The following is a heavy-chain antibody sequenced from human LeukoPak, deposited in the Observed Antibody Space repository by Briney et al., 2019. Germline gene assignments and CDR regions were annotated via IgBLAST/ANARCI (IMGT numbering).Heavy chain of an antibody. CDR2: IYYSGST. Sequence: SETLSLTCTVSGGSISSYYWSWIRQPPGKGLEWIGYIYYSGSTNYNPSLKSRVTISVDTSKNQFSLKLSSVTAADTAVYYCARVYRSGGSCVFDYWGQGTLVTVSS. V-gene: IGHV4-59*12. J-gene: IGHJ4*02. CDR1: GGSISSYY. CDR3: ARVYRSGGSCVFDY. D-gene: IGHD2-15*01.